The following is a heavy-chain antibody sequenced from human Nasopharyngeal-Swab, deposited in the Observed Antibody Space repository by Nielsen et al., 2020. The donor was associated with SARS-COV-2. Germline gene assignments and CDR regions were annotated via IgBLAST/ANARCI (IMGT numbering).Heavy chain of an antibody. Sequence: SETLSLTCTGSGGSISSYYWSWIRQPPGKGLEWIGYIYYSGSTNYNPSLKSRVTISVDTSKNQFSLKLSSVTAADTAVYYCARVGSRWYPHYYGMDVWGQGTTVTVSS. V-gene: IGHV4-59*13. CDR1: GGSISSYY. CDR2: IYYSGST. J-gene: IGHJ6*02. CDR3: ARVGSRWYPHYYGMDV. D-gene: IGHD6-13*01.